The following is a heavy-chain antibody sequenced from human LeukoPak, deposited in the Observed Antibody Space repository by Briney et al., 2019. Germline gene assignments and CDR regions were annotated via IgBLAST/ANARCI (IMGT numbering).Heavy chain of an antibody. CDR3: ASRVRGVIIPTSFDY. V-gene: IGHV1-69*13. CDR1: GGTFSSYA. Sequence: GASVKVSCKASGGTFSSYAISWVRQAPGQGLEWMGGIIPIFGTANYAQKFQGRVTITADESTSTAYMELSSLRSEDTAVYYCASRVRGVIIPTSFDYWGQGTLVTVSS. CDR2: IIPIFGTA. J-gene: IGHJ4*02. D-gene: IGHD3-10*01.